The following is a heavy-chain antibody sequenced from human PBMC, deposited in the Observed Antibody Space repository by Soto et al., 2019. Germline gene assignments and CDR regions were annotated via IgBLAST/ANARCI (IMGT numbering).Heavy chain of an antibody. CDR1: QFPFSRYW. D-gene: IGHD3-10*01. V-gene: IGHV3-7*01. Sequence: VGSVRLSCVVSQFPFSRYWMGWVRQAPGKGLEWVANINEDGTETYYAESVRGRLTFSRDNAQNSLFLQMNSLRAEDTAVYYCARCITMVRGEVARGPKYYYYGSDVWGQGTTVTVSS. J-gene: IGHJ6*02. CDR2: INEDGTET. CDR3: ARCITMVRGEVARGPKYYYYGSDV.